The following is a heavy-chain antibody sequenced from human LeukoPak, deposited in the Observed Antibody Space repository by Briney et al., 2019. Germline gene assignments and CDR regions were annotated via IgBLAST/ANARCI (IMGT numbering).Heavy chain of an antibody. Sequence: PGGSLRLSCAASGFTFSSYWMSWVRQAPGKGLEWVANIKQDGSEKYYVDSVKGRFTISRDNAKNSLYLQMNSLRAEDTAVYYCARGTGIAVAGTFDYWGQGTLVTVSS. CDR3: ARGTGIAVAGTFDY. J-gene: IGHJ4*02. D-gene: IGHD6-19*01. CDR1: GFTFSSYW. CDR2: IKQDGSEK. V-gene: IGHV3-7*01.